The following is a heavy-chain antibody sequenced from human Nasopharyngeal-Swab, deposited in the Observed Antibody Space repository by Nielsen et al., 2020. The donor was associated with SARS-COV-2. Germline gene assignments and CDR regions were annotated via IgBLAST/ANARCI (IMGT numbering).Heavy chain of an antibody. CDR2: ISSSSSYI. Sequence: GGSLRLSCAASGLTFSSYSMNWVRQAPGKGLEWVSSISSSSSYIYYADSVKGRFTISRDNAKNSLYLQMNSLRAEDTAVYYCARVTGTPEYFQHWGQGTLVTVSS. V-gene: IGHV3-21*01. J-gene: IGHJ1*01. CDR3: ARVTGTPEYFQH. CDR1: GLTFSSYS. D-gene: IGHD3-10*01.